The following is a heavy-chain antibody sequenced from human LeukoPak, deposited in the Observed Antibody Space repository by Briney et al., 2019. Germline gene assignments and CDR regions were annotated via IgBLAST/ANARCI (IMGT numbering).Heavy chain of an antibody. Sequence: PSKTLSLTCAVYGGSFSGYYWSWIRQPPGKGLEWIGEINHSGSTNYNPSLKSRVTISVDTSNNQFSLKLSSVTAADTAVYYCARGGRPNYWGQGTLVTVSS. CDR2: INHSGST. J-gene: IGHJ4*02. D-gene: IGHD3-10*01. V-gene: IGHV4-34*01. CDR3: ARGGRPNY. CDR1: GGSFSGYY.